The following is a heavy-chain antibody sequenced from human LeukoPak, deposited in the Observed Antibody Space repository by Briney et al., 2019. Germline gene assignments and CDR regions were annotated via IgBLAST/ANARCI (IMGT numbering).Heavy chain of an antibody. CDR3: ARDLLYDYVWGSYRRDAFDI. D-gene: IGHD3-16*02. CDR2: IYYSGST. Sequence: SETLSLTCTVSGGSISSSSYYWGWIRQPPGKGLEWIGSIYYSGSTYYNPSLKSRVTISVDKSKNQFSLKLSSVTAADTAVYYCARDLLYDYVWGSYRRDAFDIWGQGTMVTVSS. J-gene: IGHJ3*02. V-gene: IGHV4-39*07. CDR1: GGSISSSSYY.